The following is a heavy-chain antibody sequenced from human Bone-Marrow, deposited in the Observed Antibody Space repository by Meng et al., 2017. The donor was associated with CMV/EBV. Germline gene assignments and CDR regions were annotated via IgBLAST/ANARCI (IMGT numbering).Heavy chain of an antibody. Sequence: GEFLKISCAASGFTFSNYAMHWVRRAPGKGLEWVAVISFDGSKKYYADSVKGRFTISRDNSKNTLYLQMNSLRAEDTAVYYCARVSIAAAGHFDYWGQGTLVTVSS. CDR1: GFTFSNYA. CDR2: ISFDGSKK. J-gene: IGHJ4*02. CDR3: ARVSIAAAGHFDY. D-gene: IGHD6-13*01. V-gene: IGHV3-30*04.